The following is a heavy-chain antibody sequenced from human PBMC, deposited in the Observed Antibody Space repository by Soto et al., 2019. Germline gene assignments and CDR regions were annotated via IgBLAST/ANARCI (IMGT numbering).Heavy chain of an antibody. CDR2: ISTWKDDK. J-gene: IGHJ4*02. V-gene: IGHV1-18*04. CDR3: ARLNSDYAVDF. Sequence: SVKVSCKASGYRFTTFYIHWVRQAPGQGPEWMGWISTWKDDKRDTHKFRDRVTMTTDTSTSTAYMELRSLRVDDTAVYYCARLNSDYAVDFWGQGTLVTVSS. D-gene: IGHD5-12*01. CDR1: GYRFTTFY.